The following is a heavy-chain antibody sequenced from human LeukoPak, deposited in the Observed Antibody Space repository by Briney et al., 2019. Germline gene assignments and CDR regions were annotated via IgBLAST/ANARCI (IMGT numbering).Heavy chain of an antibody. CDR2: IKHDRSEK. CDR3: VYSGDYEKGY. Sequence: GGSLSLSCAVCGFTFSSYWMRGVRQAPGKGLEWVANIKHDRSEKYYVDSVKGRFTISRDNAKNSLYLQMNSLRAEDTAVYYCVYSGDYEKGYWGQGTLVTVSS. V-gene: IGHV3-7*01. CDR1: GFTFSSYW. J-gene: IGHJ4*02. D-gene: IGHD4-17*01.